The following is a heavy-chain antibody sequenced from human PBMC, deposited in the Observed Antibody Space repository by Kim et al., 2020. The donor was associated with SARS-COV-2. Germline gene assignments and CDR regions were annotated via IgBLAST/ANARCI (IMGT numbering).Heavy chain of an antibody. J-gene: IGHJ6*02. CDR3: ARGSRFEDYYDSSGYYYYYGMDV. V-gene: IGHV1-69*06. CDR2: IIPIFGTA. D-gene: IGHD3-22*01. Sequence: SVKVSCKASGGTFSSYAISWVRQAPGQGLEWMGGIIPIFGTANYAQKFQGRVTITADKSTSTAYMELSSLRSEDTAVYYCARGSRFEDYYDSSGYYYYYGMDVWGQGTTVTVSS. CDR1: GGTFSSYA.